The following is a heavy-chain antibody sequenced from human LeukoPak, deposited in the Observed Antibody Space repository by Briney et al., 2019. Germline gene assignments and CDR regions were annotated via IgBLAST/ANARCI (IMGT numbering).Heavy chain of an antibody. Sequence: PGGSLRLSCAASGFTFSGYSMNWVRQAPGKGLEWVSSISTSSSYIYYADSVKGRFTISRDNAKNSLYLQMNSLRAEDTAVYYCARRAERFDSFDYWGQGTLVTVSS. V-gene: IGHV3-21*01. J-gene: IGHJ4*02. CDR3: ARRAERFDSFDY. CDR2: ISTSSSYI. D-gene: IGHD3-16*01. CDR1: GFTFSGYS.